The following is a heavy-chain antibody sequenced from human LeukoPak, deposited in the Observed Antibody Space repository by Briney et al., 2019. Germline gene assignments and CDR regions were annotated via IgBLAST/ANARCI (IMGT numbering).Heavy chain of an antibody. V-gene: IGHV3-74*01. CDR2: INSDGSST. CDR1: GFTFSSYW. CDR3: ARDLDYYGSGSYPSY. D-gene: IGHD3-10*01. Sequence: GGSLRLSCAASGFTFSSYWMHWVRHAPGKGLAWVSRINSDGSSTTYAGSVKGRFTISRDNAKNTLYLQMNSLRAEDTAVYYCARDLDYYGSGSYPSYWGQGTLVTVSS. J-gene: IGHJ4*02.